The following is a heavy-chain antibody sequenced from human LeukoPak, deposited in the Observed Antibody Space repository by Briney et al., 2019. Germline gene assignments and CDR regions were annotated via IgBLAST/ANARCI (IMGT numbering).Heavy chain of an antibody. CDR2: IIPIFGTA. V-gene: IGHV1-69*13. D-gene: IGHD1-1*01. CDR1: GYTFTGYY. Sequence: SVKVSCKASGYTFTGYYMHWVRQAPGQGLEWMGGIIPIFGTANYAQKFQGRVTITADESTSTAYMELSSLRSEDTAVYYCARNRATSPEFDIWGQGTMVTVST. J-gene: IGHJ3*02. CDR3: ARNRATSPEFDI.